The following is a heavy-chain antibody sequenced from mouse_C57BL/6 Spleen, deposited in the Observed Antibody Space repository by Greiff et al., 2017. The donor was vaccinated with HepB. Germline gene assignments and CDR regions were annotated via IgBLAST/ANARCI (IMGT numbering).Heavy chain of an antibody. CDR2: IYPRSGNT. J-gene: IGHJ1*03. D-gene: IGHD1-1*01. CDR1: GYTFTSYG. V-gene: IGHV1-81*01. CDR3: ARRGYGSSFDV. Sequence: VQLQQSGAELARPGASVKLSCKASGYTFTSYGISWVKQRTGQGLEWIGEIYPRSGNTYYNEKFKGKATLTADKSSSTAYMELRSLTSEDSAVYFCARRGYGSSFDVCGTGTTVTVSS.